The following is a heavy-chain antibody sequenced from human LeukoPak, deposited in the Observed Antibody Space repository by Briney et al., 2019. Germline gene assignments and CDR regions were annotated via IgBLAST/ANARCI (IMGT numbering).Heavy chain of an antibody. Sequence: PGGSLRLSCAASGSTFSSYWMSWVRQAPGKGLEWVANIKQDGSEKYYVDSVKGRFTISRDNAKNSLYLQMNSLRAEDTAVYYCARERDGSSGYSDYWGQGTLVTVSS. D-gene: IGHD6-19*01. J-gene: IGHJ4*02. CDR2: IKQDGSEK. V-gene: IGHV3-7*01. CDR3: ARERDGSSGYSDY. CDR1: GSTFSSYW.